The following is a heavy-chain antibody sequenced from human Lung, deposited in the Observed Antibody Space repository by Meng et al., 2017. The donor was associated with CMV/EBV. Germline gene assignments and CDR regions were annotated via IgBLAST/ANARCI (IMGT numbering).Heavy chain of an antibody. V-gene: IGHV3-21*01. D-gene: IGHD3-3*01. CDR3: ARDRVPEPPLEWPQLWGEHF. Sequence: GGSXRLXCAASGFTFSRYTMNWVRQAPGKGPEWVSSISSSSGYIYYADSVKGRFTISRDNAKNSLFLQMRSLRAEDTAVYYCARDRVPEPPLEWPQLWGEHFWGHGALVTVSS. CDR1: GFTFSRYT. CDR2: ISSSSGYI. J-gene: IGHJ4*03.